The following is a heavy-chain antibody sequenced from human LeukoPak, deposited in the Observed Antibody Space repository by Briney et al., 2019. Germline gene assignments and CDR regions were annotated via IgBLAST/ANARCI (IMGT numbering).Heavy chain of an antibody. V-gene: IGHV1-8*01. J-gene: IGHJ5*02. D-gene: IGHD3-9*01. CDR1: GYTFTSFD. CDR3: ARGGDILTGYPSWFDP. CDR2: MNPNSGNT. Sequence: GASVKVSCKASGYTFTSFDINWVRQATGQGLEWMGWMNPNSGNTGYAQKFQGRVTMTRNTSISTAYMELSSLRSEDTAVYYCARGGDILTGYPSWFDPWGQGTLVTVSS.